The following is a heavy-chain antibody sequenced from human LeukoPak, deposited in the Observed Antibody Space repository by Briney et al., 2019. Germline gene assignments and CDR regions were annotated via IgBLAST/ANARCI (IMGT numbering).Heavy chain of an antibody. D-gene: IGHD5-12*01. V-gene: IGHV1-24*01. CDR1: GYTLTELS. Sequence: ASVKVSCKVSGYTLTELSMNWVRQAPGKGLVWMGGFDPEGGETIYAQKFQGRVTMTGDTSTDTAYMELSSLRSEDTAVYYCATGLGCGYDYFFDYWGQGTLVTVSS. J-gene: IGHJ4*02. CDR3: ATGLGCGYDYFFDY. CDR2: FDPEGGET.